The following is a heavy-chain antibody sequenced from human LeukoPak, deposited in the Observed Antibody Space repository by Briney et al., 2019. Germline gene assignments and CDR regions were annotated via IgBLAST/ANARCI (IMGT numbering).Heavy chain of an antibody. D-gene: IGHD6-13*01. Sequence: TPSETLSLTCTVSGGSISSYYWSWIRQPPGKGLEWIGYIYYSGSTNYNPSLKSRVTISVDTSKNQFSLKLSSVTAADTAVYYCARVSAAAGSGWFDPWGQGTLVTVSS. CDR3: ARVSAAAGSGWFDP. J-gene: IGHJ5*02. CDR1: GGSISSYY. CDR2: IYYSGST. V-gene: IGHV4-59*01.